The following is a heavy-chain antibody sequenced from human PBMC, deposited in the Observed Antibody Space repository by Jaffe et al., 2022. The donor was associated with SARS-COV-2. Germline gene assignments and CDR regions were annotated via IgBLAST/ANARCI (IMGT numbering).Heavy chain of an antibody. D-gene: IGHD6-19*01. J-gene: IGHJ4*02. CDR1: GFTFSSYA. CDR2: ISGSGDST. V-gene: IGHV3-23*04. CDR3: AKHSSGWYREPFDY. Sequence: EVQLVESGGGLVQPGGSLRLSCAASGFTFSSYAVTWVRQAPGKGLEWVSSISGSGDSTYYADSVKGRFTISRDNSKNTLYLQMNSLRAEDTAVYYCAKHSSGWYREPFDYWGQGTLVTVSS.